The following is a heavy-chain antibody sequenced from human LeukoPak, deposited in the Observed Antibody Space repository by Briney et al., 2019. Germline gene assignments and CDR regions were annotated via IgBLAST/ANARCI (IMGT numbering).Heavy chain of an antibody. V-gene: IGHV3-7*01. CDR3: ATFGLVAALDL. D-gene: IGHD5-12*01. Sequence: PGGSLRLSCAASGFSFNAYWLAWVRQAPGTGLEWVANINPAGSETFHVDPVKGRFSISRDHAKNSVYLQMNSLRAEDTVVYYCATFGLVAALDLWGQGTLVTVSS. CDR1: GFSFNAYW. J-gene: IGHJ4*02. CDR2: INPAGSET.